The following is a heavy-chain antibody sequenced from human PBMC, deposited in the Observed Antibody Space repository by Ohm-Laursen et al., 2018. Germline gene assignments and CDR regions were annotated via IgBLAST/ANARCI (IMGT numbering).Heavy chain of an antibody. CDR3: ARRTLSAGVADS. D-gene: IGHD2/OR15-2a*01. V-gene: IGHV3-21*04. CDR2: ISSSSSYI. J-gene: IGHJ4*02. Sequence: SLRLSCTASGFTFSSCGMNWVSQAPGKGLEWVASISSSSSYIYYADSVKGRFTISRDNSKNTVSLQMNSLRAEDTAIYYCARRTLSAGVADSWGQGTLVTVSS. CDR1: GFTFSSCG.